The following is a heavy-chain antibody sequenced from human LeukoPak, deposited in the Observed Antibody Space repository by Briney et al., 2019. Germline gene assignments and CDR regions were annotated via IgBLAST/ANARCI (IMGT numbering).Heavy chain of an antibody. Sequence: GGSLRLSCAASGFTFSRYWMSWVRQAPGKGLEWVANIKQDGSEKYYVDSVKGRFTISRDNAKNSLYLQVNSLRAEDTAVYYCARESIVVVSAATGEYYYYYMDVWGKGTTVTVSS. CDR1: GFTFSRYW. V-gene: IGHV3-7*01. CDR3: ARESIVVVSAATGEYYYYYMDV. D-gene: IGHD2-2*01. CDR2: IKQDGSEK. J-gene: IGHJ6*03.